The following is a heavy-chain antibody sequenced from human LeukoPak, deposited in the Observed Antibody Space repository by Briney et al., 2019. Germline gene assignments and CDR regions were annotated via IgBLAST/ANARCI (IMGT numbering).Heavy chain of an antibody. CDR3: ATSIVGATPNFDY. J-gene: IGHJ4*02. CDR2: IIPIFGTA. D-gene: IGHD1-26*01. Sequence: SVKVYCKASGGTFSSYAISWVRQAPGQGLEWMGGIIPIFGTANYAQKFQGRVTITTDESTSTAYMELSSLRSEDTAVYYCATSIVGATPNFDYWGQGTLVTVSS. V-gene: IGHV1-69*05. CDR1: GGTFSSYA.